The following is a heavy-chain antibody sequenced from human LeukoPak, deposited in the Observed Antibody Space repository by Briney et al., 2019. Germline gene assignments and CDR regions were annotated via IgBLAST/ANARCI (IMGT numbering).Heavy chain of an antibody. CDR3: VLESGGTLRY. CDR1: GFTFRSYE. CDR2: ISSSGTTI. J-gene: IGHJ4*02. D-gene: IGHD2-15*01. V-gene: IGHV3-48*03. Sequence: GGSLRLSCAASGFTFRSYEMNWVRQAPGKGLEWVSYISSSGTTIYYADSVKGRFTISRDTSRNTLHLQMIGLRAEDTAVYYCVLESGGTLRYWGRGSLVTVSS.